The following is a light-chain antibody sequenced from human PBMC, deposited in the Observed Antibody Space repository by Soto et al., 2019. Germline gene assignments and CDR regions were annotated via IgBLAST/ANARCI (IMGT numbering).Light chain of an antibody. CDR3: QSYDSSLSGAI. Sequence: QAVVTQPPSVSGAPGQRITFSCTGSNSNIGAGYEVHWYQQLPGTAPKLLIYDSINRPSGVPDRFSGSKSGTSASLAITGLQAGDEADYYCQSYDSSLSGAIFGGGTKVTVL. V-gene: IGLV1-40*01. CDR1: NSNIGAGYE. CDR2: DSI. J-gene: IGLJ2*01.